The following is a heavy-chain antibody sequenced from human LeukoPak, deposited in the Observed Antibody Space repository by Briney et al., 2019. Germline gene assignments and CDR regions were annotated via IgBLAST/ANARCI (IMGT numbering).Heavy chain of an antibody. Sequence: SETLSLTCTVSGGSISSYYWSWIRQPAGKGLEWIGRIYTSGSTNYNPSLKSRVTMSVDTSKNQFSLKLRSVTAADTAVYYCARDLRGVHIVEYFDVWGRGTLVTVSS. CDR1: GGSISSYY. V-gene: IGHV4-4*07. J-gene: IGHJ2*01. D-gene: IGHD3-10*01. CDR3: ARDLRGVHIVEYFDV. CDR2: IYTSGST.